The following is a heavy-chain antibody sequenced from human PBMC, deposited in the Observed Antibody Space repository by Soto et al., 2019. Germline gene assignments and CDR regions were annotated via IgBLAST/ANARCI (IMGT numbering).Heavy chain of an antibody. J-gene: IGHJ4*02. V-gene: IGHV1-18*01. CDR1: GYTFTSYG. D-gene: IGHD3-22*01. Sequence: QVQLVQSGAEVKKPGASVKVSCKASGYTFTSYGISWVRQAPGQGLEWMGWISAYNGNTNYAQKLQGRVTMTTDTXPXKAYMELRSLGSDDTAGNYCARDYYYDSSGPEGPDYWGQGTLVTVSS. CDR2: ISAYNGNT. CDR3: ARDYYYDSSGPEGPDY.